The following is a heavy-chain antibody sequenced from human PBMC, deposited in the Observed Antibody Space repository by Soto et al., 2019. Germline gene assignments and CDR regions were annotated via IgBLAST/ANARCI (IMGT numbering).Heavy chain of an antibody. J-gene: IGHJ4*02. CDR2: IIPIFGTA. CDR3: ARQGSMARFDY. Sequence: SVKVSCKASGCTFSSYAISWERQAPGQGLEWMGGIIPIFGTANYAQKFQVRVTITADESTSTAYMELSSLRSEDTAVYYCARQGSMARFDYWGQGTLVTVSS. CDR1: GCTFSSYA. D-gene: IGHD3-10*01. V-gene: IGHV1-69*13.